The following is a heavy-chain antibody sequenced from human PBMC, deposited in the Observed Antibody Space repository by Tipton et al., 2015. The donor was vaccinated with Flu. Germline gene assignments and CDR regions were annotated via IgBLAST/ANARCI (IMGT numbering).Heavy chain of an antibody. J-gene: IGHJ6*02. CDR2: IYSGSSTI. Sequence: SLRLSCVGSGFTFSDHYFSWIRQAPGKGLEWLSYIYSGSSTIFYADFVKGRFTISRDNAKNSVYLQMNSLRADDTAVYYCARGHYGLDVWGQGTTVTVSS. CDR3: ARGHYGLDV. V-gene: IGHV3-11*01. CDR1: GFTFSDHY.